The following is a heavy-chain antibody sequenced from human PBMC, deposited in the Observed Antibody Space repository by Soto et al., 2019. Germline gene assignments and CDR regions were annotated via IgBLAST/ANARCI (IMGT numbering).Heavy chain of an antibody. CDR3: AKDSSPSWYYFDY. CDR2: ISYDGSNK. J-gene: IGHJ4*02. V-gene: IGHV3-30*18. CDR1: GFTFSSYG. D-gene: IGHD6-13*01. Sequence: PGGSLRLSCAASGFTFSSYGMHWVRQAPGKGLEWVAVISYDGSNKYYADSVKGRFTISRDNSKNTLYLQMNSLRAEDTAVYYCAKDSSPSWYYFDYWGQGTLVTVSS.